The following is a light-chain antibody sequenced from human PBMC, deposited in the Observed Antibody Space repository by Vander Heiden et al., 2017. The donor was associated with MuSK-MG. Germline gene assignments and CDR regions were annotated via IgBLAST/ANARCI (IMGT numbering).Light chain of an antibody. Sequence: QSALTQPRSVSGSPGPSVTISCTGISGDVGGYNYVSWYQHHPGKAPKLMIYDVTKRPSGVPVRFSGSESGNTASLTISGLQAEDEADYFCCSYAGNYTLIFGGGTKLTVL. CDR3: CSYAGNYTLI. J-gene: IGLJ2*01. V-gene: IGLV2-11*01. CDR2: DVT. CDR1: SGDVGGYNY.